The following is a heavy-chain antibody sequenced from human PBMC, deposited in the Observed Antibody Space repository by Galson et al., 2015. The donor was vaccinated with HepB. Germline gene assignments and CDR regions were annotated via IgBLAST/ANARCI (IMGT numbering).Heavy chain of an antibody. V-gene: IGHV1-58*02. Sequence: SVKVSCKASGFTFTSSAMQWVRQARGQRLEWIGWIVVGSGNTNYAQKFQERVTITRDMSTSTAYMELSSLRSEDTAVYYCAASLLAPDRFRGADYYYYGMDVWGQGTTVTVSS. CDR1: GFTFTSSA. CDR2: IVVGSGNT. J-gene: IGHJ6*02. CDR3: AASLLAPDRFRGADYYYYGMDV. D-gene: IGHD3-10*01.